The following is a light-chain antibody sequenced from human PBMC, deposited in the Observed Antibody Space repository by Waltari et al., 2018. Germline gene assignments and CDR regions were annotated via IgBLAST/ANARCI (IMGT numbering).Light chain of an antibody. CDR3: MQGSHLPYT. V-gene: IGKV2D-30*01. CDR2: KVA. Sequence: LVSSNEEPIFNLIRRRPGHPPRRVVYKVATWDPNFGVPDKFSGIGSGTDFTLKISRVEAEYIGIYTCMQGSHLPYTFGQGTKLEIE. CDR1: LVSSNEEPI. J-gene: IGKJ2*01.